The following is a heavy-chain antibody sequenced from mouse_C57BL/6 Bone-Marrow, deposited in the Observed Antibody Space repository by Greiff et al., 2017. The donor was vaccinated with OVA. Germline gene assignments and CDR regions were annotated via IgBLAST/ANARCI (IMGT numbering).Heavy chain of an antibody. D-gene: IGHD1-1*01. CDR2: IYPGDGDT. CDR3: ARRNLITTEAMDY. J-gene: IGHJ4*01. Sequence: QVQLQQSGPELVKPGASVKISCKASGYAFSSSWMNWVKQRPGKGLEWIGRIYPGDGDTNYNGKFKGKATLTADKSSSTAYMQLSSLTSEDSAVYFCARRNLITTEAMDYWGQGTSVTVSA. V-gene: IGHV1-82*01. CDR1: GYAFSSSW.